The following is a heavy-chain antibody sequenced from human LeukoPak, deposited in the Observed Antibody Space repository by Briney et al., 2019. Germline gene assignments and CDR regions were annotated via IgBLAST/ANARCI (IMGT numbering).Heavy chain of an antibody. J-gene: IGHJ4*02. V-gene: IGHV3-7*04. Sequence: GGSLRLSCAASGFTFSSYWLSWVRQPPGKGLEWVANIQQDGSEKNYVDSVKGRFTISRDNGKNSLYLQMNSLRAEDTAVYYCARAPLDPGDLFDYWGQGTLVTVSS. CDR1: GFTFSSYW. CDR3: ARAPLDPGDLFDY. D-gene: IGHD4-17*01. CDR2: IQQDGSEK.